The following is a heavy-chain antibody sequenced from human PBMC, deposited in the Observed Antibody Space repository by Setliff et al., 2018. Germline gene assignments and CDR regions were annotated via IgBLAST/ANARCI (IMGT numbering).Heavy chain of an antibody. CDR3: AGSTVTQVDY. CDR2: INYSGST. J-gene: IGHJ4*02. V-gene: IGHV4-59*08. D-gene: IGHD4-17*01. Sequence: SETLSLTCSVSGGAVSGDYWTWIRQPPGKGLEYIGYINYSGSTNYNPSLKSRVTISGDTSKNQVSLRLSSVTAADTAVYYCAGSTVTQVDYWGQGTLVTVSS. CDR1: GGAVSGDY.